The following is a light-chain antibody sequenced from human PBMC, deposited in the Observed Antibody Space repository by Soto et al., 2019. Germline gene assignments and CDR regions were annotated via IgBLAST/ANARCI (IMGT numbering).Light chain of an antibody. CDR3: HQYNHRPP. CDR2: GAS. CDR1: QSVSAN. V-gene: IGKV3-15*01. Sequence: EIRITQSRSTLSVSPGERATLSCRASQSVSANLAWYQQKPGQGPRLLIYGASTRATGIPARLSGSGSGTEFTLTISSLPSDDFALYCCHQYNHRPPFGQGTK. J-gene: IGKJ1*01.